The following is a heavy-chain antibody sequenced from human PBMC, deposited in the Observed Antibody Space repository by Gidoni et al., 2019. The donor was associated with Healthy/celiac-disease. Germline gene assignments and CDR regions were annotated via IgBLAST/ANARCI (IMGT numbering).Heavy chain of an antibody. V-gene: IGHV4-30-2*01. CDR3: ARAKYDPGQVDY. D-gene: IGHD2-8*01. Sequence: QLQLQESGSGLVKPSQTLSLTCAVSGGSSSSGGYSGSWLRQPPGKGLEGIGYIYHSGITDDNPSLKSRVTISVDRSKNQFSLKLSSVTAADTAVYYCARAKYDPGQVDYWGQGTLVTVSS. CDR2: IYHSGIT. CDR1: GGSSSSGGYS. J-gene: IGHJ4*02.